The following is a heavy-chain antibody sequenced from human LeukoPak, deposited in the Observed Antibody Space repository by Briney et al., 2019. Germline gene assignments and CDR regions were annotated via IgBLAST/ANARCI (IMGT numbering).Heavy chain of an antibody. V-gene: IGHV3-74*01. CDR1: GFTFSSYW. J-gene: IGHJ4*02. CDR3: ARGFWSYWYYFDY. Sequence: GGSLRLSCAASGFTFSSYWMHWVRQAPGKGLVWVSRINSDGSSTSYADSVKGRFTISRDNAKNTLYLQMNSLRAEDTDVYYCARGFWSYWYYFDYWGQGTLVTVSS. CDR2: INSDGSST. D-gene: IGHD1-26*01.